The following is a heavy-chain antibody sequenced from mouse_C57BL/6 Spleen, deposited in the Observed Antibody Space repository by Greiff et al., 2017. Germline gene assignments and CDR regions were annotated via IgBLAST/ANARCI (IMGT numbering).Heavy chain of an antibody. CDR3: ARSGGYDWYVDV. CDR2: IYPGSGST. J-gene: IGHJ1*03. CDR1: GYTFTSYW. V-gene: IGHV1-55*01. D-gene: IGHD2-14*01. Sequence: QVQLQQSGAELVKPGASVKMSCKASGYTFTSYWITWVKQRPGQGLEWIGDIYPGSGSTNYNEKFKSKATLTVDTSSSTAYMQLSSLTSEDSAVYYCARSGGYDWYVDVWGTGTTVTVSS.